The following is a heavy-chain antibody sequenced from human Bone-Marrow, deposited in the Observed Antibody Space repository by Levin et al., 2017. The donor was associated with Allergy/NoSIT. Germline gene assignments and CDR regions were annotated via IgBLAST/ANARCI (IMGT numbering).Heavy chain of an antibody. CDR2: IYYSGST. V-gene: IGHV4-61*01. D-gene: IGHD3-22*01. J-gene: IGHJ3*02. Sequence: SETLSLTCTVSGGSVSSGSYYWSWIRQPPGKGLEWIGYIYYSGSTNYNPSLKSRVTISVDTSKNQFSLKLSSVTAADTAVYYCARDYNYYDSRDDAFDIWGQGTMVTVSS. CDR3: ARDYNYYDSRDDAFDI. CDR1: GGSVSSGSYY.